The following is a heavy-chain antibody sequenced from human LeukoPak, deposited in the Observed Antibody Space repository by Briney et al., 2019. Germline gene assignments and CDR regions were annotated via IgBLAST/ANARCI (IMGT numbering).Heavy chain of an antibody. CDR2: INPNSGGT. CDR1: GGTFSSYA. CDR3: ARASGSYSATSWFDP. D-gene: IGHD1-26*01. V-gene: IGHV1-2*02. Sequence: ASVKVSCKASGGTFSSYAISWVRQAPGQGLEWMGWINPNSGGTNYAQKFQGRVTMTRDTSISTAYMELSRLRSDDTAVYYCARASGSYSATSWFDPWGQGTLVTVSS. J-gene: IGHJ5*02.